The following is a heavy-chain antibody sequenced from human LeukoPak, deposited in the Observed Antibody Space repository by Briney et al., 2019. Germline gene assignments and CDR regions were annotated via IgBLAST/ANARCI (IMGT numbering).Heavy chain of an antibody. CDR2: VSDDGSTT. D-gene: IGHD1-1*01. J-gene: IGHJ3*02. Sequence: PGGSLRLSCAASGFTFSSYVMNWVRQAPGKGLVWVSRVSDDGSTTTYADSVKGRFTISRDNAKNTLYLQLNSLRPDDTAVYYCVRHNAARAFDIWGQGTMVIVSS. CDR1: GFTFSSYV. V-gene: IGHV3-74*03. CDR3: VRHNAARAFDI.